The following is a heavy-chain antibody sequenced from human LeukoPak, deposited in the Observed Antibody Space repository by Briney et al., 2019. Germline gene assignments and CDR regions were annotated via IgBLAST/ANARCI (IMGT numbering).Heavy chain of an antibody. CDR3: ARSGWPYYFDY. CDR2: IHSDGSST. V-gene: IGHV3-74*01. D-gene: IGHD3-22*01. Sequence: PGGSLRLSCAASGFTFSSYWMHWVRQAPGKGLVWVSRIHSDGSSTRYADSVRGRFTISRDDAKSTLYLQMNSLRAEDTAVYYCARSGWPYYFDYWGQGTLVTVSS. CDR1: GFTFSSYW. J-gene: IGHJ4*02.